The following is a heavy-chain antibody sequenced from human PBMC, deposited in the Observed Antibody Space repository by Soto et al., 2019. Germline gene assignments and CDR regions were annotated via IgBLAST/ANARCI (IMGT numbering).Heavy chain of an antibody. CDR1: GGSISSVGYY. Sequence: QVQLQESGPGLVKPSQTLSLTCTVSGGSISSVGYYWNWIRQHPGKGLEWIGYIYYSGSTYYNPSLNSRVTISLDTSKNHFSLKLSSVTAADTAVYYCASGGSRRYAFDSWGQGTLVTVSS. D-gene: IGHD6-13*01. V-gene: IGHV4-31*03. J-gene: IGHJ4*02. CDR3: ASGGSRRYAFDS. CDR2: IYYSGST.